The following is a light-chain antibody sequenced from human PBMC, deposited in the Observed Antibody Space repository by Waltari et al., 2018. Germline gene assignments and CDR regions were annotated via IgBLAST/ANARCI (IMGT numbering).Light chain of an antibody. Sequence: QSALTQPASVSGSPGQSLTISCTGTSSDVGFYNLVPWYLQHPGKAPKLIIFEVNKRPSGISNRFSASKSGNTASLTISALQAEDEADYYCCSYAGSNTFVLFGGGTTLTVL. CDR3: CSYAGSNTFVL. CDR1: SSDVGFYNL. J-gene: IGLJ2*01. CDR2: EVN. V-gene: IGLV2-23*02.